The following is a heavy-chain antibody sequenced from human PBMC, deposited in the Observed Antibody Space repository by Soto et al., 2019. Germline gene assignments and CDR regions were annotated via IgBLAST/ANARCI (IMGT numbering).Heavy chain of an antibody. CDR2: IYYSGSA. CDR1: GGSISGFY. CDR3: MLFSYCGGHCYCLDF. V-gene: IGHV4-59*01. Sequence: SETLSLTCTISGGSISGFYWGWIRQPPGKGMEWIGNIYYSGSANYDTSLRSRVTISLNTSKKQFSLNLNSVTAADTAIYYGMLFSYCGGHCYCLDFSTQRSLVTVSS. J-gene: IGHJ4*02. D-gene: IGHD2-21*02.